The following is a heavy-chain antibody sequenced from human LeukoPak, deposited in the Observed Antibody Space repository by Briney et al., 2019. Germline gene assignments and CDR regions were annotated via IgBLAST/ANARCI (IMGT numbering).Heavy chain of an antibody. CDR3: ARNGTNNYFDF. V-gene: IGHV4-38-2*01. CDR1: GYSISSGYY. CDR2: IYHSGST. J-gene: IGHJ4*02. D-gene: IGHD2-2*01. Sequence: SETLSLTCAVSGYSISSGYYWGWIRQPPGKGLEWIGSIYHSGSTHYNPSLKSRVTISVDTSKNQFSLKLNSVTAADTAVYYCARNGTNNYFDFWGQGTLVTVSS.